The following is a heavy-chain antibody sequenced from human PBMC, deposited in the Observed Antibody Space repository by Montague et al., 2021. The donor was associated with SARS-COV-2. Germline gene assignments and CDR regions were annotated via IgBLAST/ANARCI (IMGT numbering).Heavy chain of an antibody. V-gene: IGHV3-33*06. CDR3: AKAYPQGESGYECFDY. D-gene: IGHD5-12*01. CDR2: LSFDGSKK. J-gene: IGHJ4*02. CDR1: GFSFSGYG. Sequence: SLRLFCAASGFSFSGYGMHWVRQPPGKGLEWVAALSFDGSKKYYGDSVKGQFTISRDNSKNTVYLQMNSLRPEDTAMYYCAKAYPQGESGYECFDYWGQGTLVTVSS.